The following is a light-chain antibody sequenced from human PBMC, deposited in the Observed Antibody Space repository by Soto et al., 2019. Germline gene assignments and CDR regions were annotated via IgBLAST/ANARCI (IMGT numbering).Light chain of an antibody. CDR3: QQYASSPPLT. CDR2: GAS. Sequence: EIVVTQSPATLSVSPGERATLSCRASQSVSSKLAWYQQKPGQAPRLLIYGASTRATVIPDRFSGSGFGTDFTLTISRLEPEDFAVYYCQQYASSPPLTFGGGTKVDIK. V-gene: IGKV3-20*01. J-gene: IGKJ4*01. CDR1: QSVSSK.